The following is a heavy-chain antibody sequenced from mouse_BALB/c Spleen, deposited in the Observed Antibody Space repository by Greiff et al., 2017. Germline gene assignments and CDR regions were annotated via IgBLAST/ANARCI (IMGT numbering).Heavy chain of an antibody. J-gene: IGHJ3*01. CDR2: ISSGGSYT. CDR3: AREDGTWFAY. D-gene: IGHD1-1*01. Sequence: EVMLVESGGGLVKPGGSLKLSCAASGFTFSSYAMSWVRQSPEKRLEWVAEISSGGSYTYYPDTVTGRFTISRDNAKNTLYLEMSSLRSEDTAMYACAREDGTWFAYWGQGTLVTVSA. CDR1: GFTFSSYA. V-gene: IGHV5-9-4*01.